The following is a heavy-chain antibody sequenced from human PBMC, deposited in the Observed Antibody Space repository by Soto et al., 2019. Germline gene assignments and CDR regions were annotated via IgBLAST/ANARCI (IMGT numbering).Heavy chain of an antibody. CDR3: VREEGYAFDI. CDR1: GFTFSTCV. CDR2: ISSRGSTS. V-gene: IGHV3-23*01. Sequence: EVQLLESGGGLVQPGGSLRLSCAASGFTFSTCVMSWVRQPPGKGLEWVSSISSRGSTSYYADSVKGRSSISRDNSKNTLYLQMTSLRAEDTAEYYCVREEGYAFDIWGQGTMVTVSS. J-gene: IGHJ3*02.